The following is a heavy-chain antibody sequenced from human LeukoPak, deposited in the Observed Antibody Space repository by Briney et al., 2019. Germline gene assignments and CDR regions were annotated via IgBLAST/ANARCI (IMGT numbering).Heavy chain of an antibody. CDR2: IIPIFGTA. Sequence: GASVKVSCKASGGTFSSYAISWVRQAPGQGLEWMGGIIPIFGTANYAQKFQGRVTITADKSTSTAYMELSSLRSEDTAVYYCASEDYYDSSGYYRLTFDYWGQGTLVTVSS. V-gene: IGHV1-69*06. CDR1: GGTFSSYA. CDR3: ASEDYYDSSGYYRLTFDY. J-gene: IGHJ4*02. D-gene: IGHD3-22*01.